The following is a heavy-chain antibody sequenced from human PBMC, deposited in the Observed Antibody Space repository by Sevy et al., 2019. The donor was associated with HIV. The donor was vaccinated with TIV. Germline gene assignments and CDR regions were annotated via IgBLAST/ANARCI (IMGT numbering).Heavy chain of an antibody. Sequence: GGSLRLSCAASGFTFSSYWMHWVRQAPGKGLVWVSRINSDGSSTSYANSMKGRFTISRDNAKNTLYLQMNSLRAEDTAVYYCARTVAAAGTRYYGMDVWGQGTTVTVSS. CDR1: GFTFSSYW. D-gene: IGHD6-13*01. CDR3: ARTVAAAGTRYYGMDV. CDR2: INSDGSST. J-gene: IGHJ6*02. V-gene: IGHV3-74*01.